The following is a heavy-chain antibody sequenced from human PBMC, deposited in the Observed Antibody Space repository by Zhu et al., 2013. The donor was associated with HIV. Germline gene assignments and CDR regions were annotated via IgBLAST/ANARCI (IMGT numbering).Heavy chain of an antibody. Sequence: QVQLQESGPGLVKPSETLSLTCTVSGGSISSYYWSWIRQPPGKGLEWIGYIYYSGSTNYNPSLKSRVTISVDTSKNQFSLRLSSVTAADTAVYYCARVPRRRQLPDYWGQGTLVTVSS. J-gene: IGHJ4*02. CDR1: GGSISSYY. CDR3: ARVPRRRQLPDY. V-gene: IGHV4-59*01. CDR2: IYYSGST. D-gene: IGHD1-26*01.